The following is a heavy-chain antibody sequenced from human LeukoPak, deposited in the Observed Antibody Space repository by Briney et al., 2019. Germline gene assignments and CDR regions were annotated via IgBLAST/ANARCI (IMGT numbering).Heavy chain of an antibody. V-gene: IGHV1-3*01. CDR1: GYTFTSYA. CDR3: ARFVRSFPGFDP. Sequence: ASVKVSCKASGYTFTSYAMHWVRQAPGQRLEWMGWINAGNGNTKYSQKFQGRVTITRDTSASTAYMELSSLRSEDTAVYYCARFVRSFPGFDPWGQGTLVTVSS. J-gene: IGHJ5*02. CDR2: INAGNGNT.